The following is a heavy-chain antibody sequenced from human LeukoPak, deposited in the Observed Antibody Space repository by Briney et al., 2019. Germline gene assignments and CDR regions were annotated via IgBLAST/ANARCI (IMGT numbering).Heavy chain of an antibody. J-gene: IGHJ4*02. D-gene: IGHD2-2*02. CDR2: ISVSGGST. CDR3: AKDRRYCSSTSCYNPGEIDY. Sequence: PGGSLRLSCAASGFTFSNYVVSWVRQAPGKGLEWVSAISVSGGSTYYAESVKGRFTISRDNSKNTLNLQMNSLRADDTAVYYCAKDRRYCSSTSCYNPGEIDYWGQGILVTVSS. CDR1: GFTFSNYV. V-gene: IGHV3-23*01.